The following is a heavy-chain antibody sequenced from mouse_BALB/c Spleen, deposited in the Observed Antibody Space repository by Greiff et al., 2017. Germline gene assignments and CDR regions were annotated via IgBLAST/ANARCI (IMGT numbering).Heavy chain of an antibody. CDR2: ISSGSSTI. D-gene: IGHD2-10*02. J-gene: IGHJ4*01. V-gene: IGHV5-17*02. CDR1: GFTFSSFG. CDR3: ANMVEYGNYVRSMDY. Sequence: EVKLMESGGGLVQPGGSRKLSCAASGFTFSSFGMHWVRQAPEKGLEWVAYISSGSSTIYYADTVKGRFTISRDNPKNTLFLQMTSLRSEDTAMYYCANMVEYGNYVRSMDYWGQGTSVTVSS.